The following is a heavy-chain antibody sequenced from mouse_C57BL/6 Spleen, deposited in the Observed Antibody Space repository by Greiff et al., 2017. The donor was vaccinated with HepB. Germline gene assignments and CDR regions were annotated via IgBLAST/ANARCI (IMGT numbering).Heavy chain of an antibody. CDR3: ARLGGFTTVVEDY. D-gene: IGHD1-1*01. CDR2: INPGSGGT. V-gene: IGHV1-54*01. CDR1: GYAFTNYL. Sequence: VQLQQSGAELVRPGTSVKVSCKASGYAFTNYLIEWVKQRPGQGLEWIGVINPGSGGTNYNEKFKGKATLTADKSSSTAYMQLSSLTSEDSAVYFCARLGGFTTVVEDYWGQGTTLTVSS. J-gene: IGHJ2*01.